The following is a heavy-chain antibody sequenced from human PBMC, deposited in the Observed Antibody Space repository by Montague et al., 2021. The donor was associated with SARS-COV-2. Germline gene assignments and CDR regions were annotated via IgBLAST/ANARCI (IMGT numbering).Heavy chain of an antibody. CDR3: AKGSNIYDTRGLRTGWFDP. CDR1: GASFSGYH. V-gene: IGHV4-34*01. CDR2: VIHSEKT. J-gene: IGHJ5*02. Sequence: SETLSLTCAVYGASFSGYHWTWIRKSPGRGLEWVGEVIHSEKTSYNPTLQSQLTISVDTYKKQFSLRLSPVIAAATAVYFCAKGSNIYDTRGLRTGWFDPWGQGTLVTVSS. D-gene: IGHD7-27*01.